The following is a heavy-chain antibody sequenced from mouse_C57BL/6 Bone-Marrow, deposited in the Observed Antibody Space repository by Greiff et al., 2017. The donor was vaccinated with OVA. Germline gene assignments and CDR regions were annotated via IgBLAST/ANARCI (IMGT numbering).Heavy chain of an antibody. V-gene: IGHV5-4*03. D-gene: IGHD2-5*01. J-gene: IGHJ4*01. CDR1: GFTFSSYA. CDR3: ASIVTAYAMDY. Sequence: EVNLVESGGGLVKPGGSLKLSCAASGFTFSSYAMSWVRQTPEKRLEWVATISDGGSYTYYPDNVKGRFTISRDNAKNNLYLQMSHLKSEDTAMYYCASIVTAYAMDYWGQGTSVTVSS. CDR2: ISDGGSYT.